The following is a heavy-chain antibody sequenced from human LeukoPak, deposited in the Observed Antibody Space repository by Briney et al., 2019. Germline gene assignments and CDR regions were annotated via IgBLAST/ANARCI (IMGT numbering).Heavy chain of an antibody. Sequence: ASVKVSCKASGYTFTSYDINWVRQATGQGLEWVGWKNPNSGNTGYAQKFQGRVTMTRNTSISTAYMELSSLRSEDTAVYYCARGYCSSTSCYTENWFDPWGQGTLVTVSS. V-gene: IGHV1-8*01. D-gene: IGHD2-2*02. CDR3: ARGYCSSTSCYTENWFDP. CDR1: GYTFTSYD. J-gene: IGHJ5*02. CDR2: KNPNSGNT.